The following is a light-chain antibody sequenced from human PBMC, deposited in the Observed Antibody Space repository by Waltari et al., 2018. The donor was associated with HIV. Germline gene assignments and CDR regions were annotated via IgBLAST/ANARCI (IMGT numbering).Light chain of an antibody. CDR3: WSYAGSTPYVL. Sequence: QSALTQPASVSGSPGQSITISCTGTSSDLGSHNLVSWYQQHPGNAPYLIIYEGTKRPSGISKRFSGSKSGNTASLTISGLQADDESDYFCWSYAGSTPYVLLGGGTKLTVL. CDR2: EGT. CDR1: SSDLGSHNL. V-gene: IGLV2-23*01. J-gene: IGLJ2*01.